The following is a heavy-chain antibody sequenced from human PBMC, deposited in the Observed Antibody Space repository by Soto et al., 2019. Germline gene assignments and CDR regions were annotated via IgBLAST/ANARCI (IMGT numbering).Heavy chain of an antibody. CDR1: GFTFSSYW. Sequence: GGSLRLSCAASGFTFSSYWMSWVRQAPGKGLEWVANIKQDGSEKYYVDSVKGRFTISRDNAKNSLYLQMNSLRAEDTAVYYCARGRPATYYYDSSDLYAFDIWGQGTMVTVSS. CDR3: ARGRPATYYYDSSDLYAFDI. V-gene: IGHV3-7*01. D-gene: IGHD3-22*01. J-gene: IGHJ3*02. CDR2: IKQDGSEK.